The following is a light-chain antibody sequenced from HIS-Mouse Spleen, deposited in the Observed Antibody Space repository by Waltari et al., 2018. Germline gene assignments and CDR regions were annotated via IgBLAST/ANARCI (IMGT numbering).Light chain of an antibody. CDR3: SSYTSSSTYV. V-gene: IGLV2-14*01. CDR2: EVS. Sequence: QSALTQPASVSGSPGQSITISCTGTSSDVGGYNYVSWYQQHPGKAPKLMIYEVSNRPSGVSNRFSGSKSGNTASLTISWLQAEDEADYYCSSYTSSSTYVFGTGTKVTVL. CDR1: SSDVGGYNY. J-gene: IGLJ1*01.